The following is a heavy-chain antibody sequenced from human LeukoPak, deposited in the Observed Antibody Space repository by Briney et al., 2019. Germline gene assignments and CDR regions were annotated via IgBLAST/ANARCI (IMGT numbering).Heavy chain of an antibody. V-gene: IGHV3-33*08. J-gene: IGHJ5*02. CDR3: ARATSESSWFDP. D-gene: IGHD1-26*01. CDR2: VWYDGSNK. CDR1: GFIFSSYG. Sequence: GGSLRLSCAASGFIFSSYGMHWVRQAPGKGLEWVAVVWYDGSNKYYADSVKGRFTISRDNSKNTLYLQMNSLRVEDTAVYYCARATSESSWFDPWGQGTLVTASS.